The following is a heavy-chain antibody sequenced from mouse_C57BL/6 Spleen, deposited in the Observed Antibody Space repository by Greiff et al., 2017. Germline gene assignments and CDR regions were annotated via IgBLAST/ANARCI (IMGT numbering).Heavy chain of an antibody. Sequence: QVQLKQSGAELVKPGASVKLSCKASGYTFTSYWMHWVKQRPGQGLEWIGMIHPNSGSTNYNEKFKSKATLTVDKSSSTAYMQLSSLTSEDSAVYYCARSDYDYDGWFAYWGQGTLVTVSA. CDR3: ARSDYDYDGWFAY. CDR2: IHPNSGST. CDR1: GYTFTSYW. J-gene: IGHJ3*01. V-gene: IGHV1-64*01. D-gene: IGHD2-4*01.